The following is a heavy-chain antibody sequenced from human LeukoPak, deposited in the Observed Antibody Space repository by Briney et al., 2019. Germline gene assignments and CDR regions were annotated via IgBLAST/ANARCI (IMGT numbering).Heavy chain of an antibody. CDR1: GGSISSSSYY. CDR2: IYYSGST. J-gene: IGHJ5*02. CDR3: ARNLIWFGELTWFDP. D-gene: IGHD3-10*01. Sequence: SETLSLTCTVSGGSISSSSYYWGWIRQPPGKGLEWIGSIYYSGSTYYNPSLKSRVTISVDTSKNQFSLKLSSATAADTAVYYCARNLIWFGELTWFDPWGQGTLVTVSS. V-gene: IGHV4-39*07.